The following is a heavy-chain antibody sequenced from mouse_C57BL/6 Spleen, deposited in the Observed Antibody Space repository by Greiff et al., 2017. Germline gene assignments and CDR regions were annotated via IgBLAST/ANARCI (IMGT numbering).Heavy chain of an antibody. Sequence: DVKLVESEGGLVQPGSSMKLSCTASGFTFSDYYMAWVRQVPEKGLEWVANINYDGSSTYYLDSLKSRFIISRYNAKNILYLQMSSLKSEDTATYYCARGHYGSSYAMDYWGQGTSVTVSS. V-gene: IGHV5-16*01. CDR2: INYDGSST. D-gene: IGHD1-1*01. CDR1: GFTFSDYY. J-gene: IGHJ4*01. CDR3: ARGHYGSSYAMDY.